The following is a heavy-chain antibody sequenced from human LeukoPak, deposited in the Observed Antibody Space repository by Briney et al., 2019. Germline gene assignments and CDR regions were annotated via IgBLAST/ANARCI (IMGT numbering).Heavy chain of an antibody. CDR2: ISGSGGST. J-gene: IGHJ4*02. Sequence: PGGSLRLSCAASGFTFSSYAMSWVRQAPGKGLEWVSAISGSGGSTYYADSVKGRFTISRDNSKNTLYLQMNSLRAEDTAVYYCAKDFEYSSSSGGFDYWGQGTLVTVSS. D-gene: IGHD6-6*01. CDR3: AKDFEYSSSSGGFDY. CDR1: GFTFSSYA. V-gene: IGHV3-23*01.